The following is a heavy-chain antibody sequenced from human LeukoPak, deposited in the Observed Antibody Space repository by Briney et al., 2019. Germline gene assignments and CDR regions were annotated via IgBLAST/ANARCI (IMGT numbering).Heavy chain of an antibody. CDR1: GFTVSSNY. CDR2: IYSGGST. V-gene: IGHV3-53*01. CDR3: ARDSSDTAMDLDY. D-gene: IGHD5-18*01. J-gene: IGHJ4*02. Sequence: SGGSLRLSCAASGFTVSSNYMTWVRQAPGKGLEWVSIIYSGGSTSYADSVKGRFTISRDNAKNSLYLQMNSLRAEDTAVYYCARDSSDTAMDLDYWGQGTLVTVSS.